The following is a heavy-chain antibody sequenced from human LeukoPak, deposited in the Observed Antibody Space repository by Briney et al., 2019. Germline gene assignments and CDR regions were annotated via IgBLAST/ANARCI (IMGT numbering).Heavy chain of an antibody. CDR1: GYIFTNYY. D-gene: IGHD3-10*01. CDR2: INPSGGST. V-gene: IGHV1-46*01. CDR3: ARDHGSAYYRAPRH. Sequence: GASVKVSCKASGYIFTNYYMHWVRQAPGQGLEWMGTINPSGGSTTYAQKFQGRVTMTRDTSTSTVHMELSSLRSEDTAVYYCARDHGSAYYRAPRHWGQGTLVTVPS. J-gene: IGHJ4*02.